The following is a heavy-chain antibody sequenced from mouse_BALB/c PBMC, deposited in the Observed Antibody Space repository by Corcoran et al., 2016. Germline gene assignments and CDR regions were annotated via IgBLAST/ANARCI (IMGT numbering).Heavy chain of an antibody. CDR3: ARWGDRGFAY. J-gene: IGHJ3*01. CDR1: GFNIKDYY. D-gene: IGHD3-3*01. Sequence: EVQLQQSGAELVRPGALVKLSCKASGFNIKDYYMHWVKQRPEQGLEWIGWIDPENGNTIYDPKFQGKASITADTSSNTAYLQLSSLTSEDTAVYYCARWGDRGFAYWGQGTLVTVSA. V-gene: IGHV14-1*02. CDR2: IDPENGNT.